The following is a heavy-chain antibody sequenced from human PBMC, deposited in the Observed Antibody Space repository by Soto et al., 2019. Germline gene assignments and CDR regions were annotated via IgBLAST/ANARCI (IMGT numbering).Heavy chain of an antibody. D-gene: IGHD3-10*01. CDR2: IIPIFGTA. CDR3: AKDPHSSMVRGEAGYFDY. J-gene: IGHJ4*02. Sequence: QVQLVQSGAEVKKPGSSVKVSCKASGGTFSSYAISWVRQAPGQGLEWMGGIIPIFGTANYAQKFQGRVTITADESTSTAYMELSSLRSEDTAVYYCAKDPHSSMVRGEAGYFDYWGQGTLVTVSS. V-gene: IGHV1-69*01. CDR1: GGTFSSYA.